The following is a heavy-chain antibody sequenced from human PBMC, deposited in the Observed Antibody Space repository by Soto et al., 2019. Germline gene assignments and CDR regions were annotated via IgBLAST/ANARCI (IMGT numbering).Heavy chain of an antibody. CDR2: IIPILGIA. CDR3: AALGGAYYYDSSGSRDYYYGMDV. J-gene: IGHJ6*02. V-gene: IGHV1-69*02. Sequence: QVQLVQSGAEVKKPGSSVKVSCKASGGTFSSYTISWVRQAPGQGLEGMGRIIPILGIADYAQKFQGRVTITEDKSASTAYMGLSSLSSEATAVNYCAALGGAYYYDSSGSRDYYYGMDVWGQGTTVTVSS. CDR1: GGTFSSYT. D-gene: IGHD3-22*01.